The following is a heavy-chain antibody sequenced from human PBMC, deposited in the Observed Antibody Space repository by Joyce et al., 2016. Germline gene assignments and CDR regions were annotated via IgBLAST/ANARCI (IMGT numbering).Heavy chain of an antibody. V-gene: IGHV3-15*01. Sequence: EVQLVESGGGLVKPGGSLRLSCAASGVTFRNDWMSWVRQAPGQGLVWVGRIKSKIEGGTRDYAAPVKGRCTISRDDSKHTLDLQMNRLKTEDTAVYYCTTELGGAFDIWGQGTMVSVSS. CDR1: GVTFRNDW. CDR3: TTELGGAFDI. CDR2: IKSKIEGGTR. J-gene: IGHJ3*02.